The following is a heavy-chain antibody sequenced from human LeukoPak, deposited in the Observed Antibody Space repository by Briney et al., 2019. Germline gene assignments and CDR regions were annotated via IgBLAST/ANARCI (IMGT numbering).Heavy chain of an antibody. J-gene: IGHJ3*02. CDR1: GGSISSYY. V-gene: IGHV4-4*07. CDR3: GRVLNYYGSGSYYNVAFDI. CDR2: IYTSGST. Sequence: SETLSLTCTVAGGSISSYYWSWIRQPAGKGLEWIRRIYTSGSTNYNPSLKSRVTMSVDTSKSQFSLKLSSVTAADTAVYYCGRVLNYYGSGSYYNVAFDIWGKGTMVTVSS. D-gene: IGHD3-10*01.